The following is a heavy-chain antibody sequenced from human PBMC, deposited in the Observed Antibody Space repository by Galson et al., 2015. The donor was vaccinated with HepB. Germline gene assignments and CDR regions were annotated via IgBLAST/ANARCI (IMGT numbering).Heavy chain of an antibody. CDR3: ARSAADSFDHDY. CDR2: ICSGGST. D-gene: IGHD6-13*01. Sequence: SLRLSCAASGFTVSSNYMSWVRQAPGKGLEWVSVICSGGSTYYADSAKGRFTIYTDNSKNTLYLQMNSLRAEDTSVYYCARSAADSFDHDYWGQGTPVTVSS. J-gene: IGHJ4*02. V-gene: IGHV3-66*01. CDR1: GFTVSSNY.